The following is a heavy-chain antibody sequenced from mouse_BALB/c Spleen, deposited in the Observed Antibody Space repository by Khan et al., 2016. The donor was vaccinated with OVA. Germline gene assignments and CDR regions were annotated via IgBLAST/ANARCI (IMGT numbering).Heavy chain of an antibody. Sequence: EVQVVESGGDLVKPGGSLKLSCAASGFTFSSYSMSWVRQTPDKRLEWVASISSGGDYTYYPDSVKGRFPISRDNAKNTLYLQMSDLKSEDTAMYYCADHLTGSFAYWGQGTLVTVSA. J-gene: IGHJ3*01. CDR1: GFTFSSYS. CDR2: ISSGGDYT. D-gene: IGHD4-1*01. CDR3: ADHLTGSFAY. V-gene: IGHV5-6*01.